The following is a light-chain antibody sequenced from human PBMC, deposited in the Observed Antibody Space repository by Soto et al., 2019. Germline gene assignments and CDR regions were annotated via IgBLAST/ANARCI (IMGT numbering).Light chain of an antibody. J-gene: IGKJ5*01. V-gene: IGKV4-1*01. CDR1: QSVLSNSNNKNY. CDR2: WAS. Sequence: VMTQSPDSLAVSLGERATINCKSSQSVLSNSNNKNYLAWFQQKPGQPPKLLIYWASARESGVPDRFSGSGSATDFTLTISSLQAEDVAVYYCQQYHSDPITFGQGTRLEIK. CDR3: QQYHSDPIT.